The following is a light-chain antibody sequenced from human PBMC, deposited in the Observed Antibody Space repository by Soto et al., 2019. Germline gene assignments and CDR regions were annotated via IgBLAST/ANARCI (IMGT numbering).Light chain of an antibody. CDR1: QSVSSSY. J-gene: IGKJ5*01. CDR3: QQYGSSPPVT. V-gene: IGKV3-20*01. CDR2: GAS. Sequence: EVVFTQSACTLSLSPGERATLSCRASQSVSSSYLAWYQQKPGQAPRLLIYGASSRATGIPDRFSGSGSGTDFTLTISRLEPEDFAVYYCQQYGSSPPVTFGQGTRLEIK.